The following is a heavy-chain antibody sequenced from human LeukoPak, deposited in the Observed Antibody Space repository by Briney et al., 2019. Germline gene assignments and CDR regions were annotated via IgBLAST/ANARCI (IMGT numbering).Heavy chain of an antibody. D-gene: IGHD4-23*01. Sequence: PSETLSLTCSVSGDSITGYYWGWIRQPPGKGREWIGNIYYTGNTYYNSSLKSRVTISVDTSKNQFSLKLSSVTAADTAVYYCARVPEPPPDKTDYGGNGDWYFDLWGRGTLVTVSS. CDR3: ARVPEPPPDKTDYGGNGDWYFDL. CDR1: GDSITGYY. V-gene: IGHV4-39*07. CDR2: IYYTGNT. J-gene: IGHJ2*01.